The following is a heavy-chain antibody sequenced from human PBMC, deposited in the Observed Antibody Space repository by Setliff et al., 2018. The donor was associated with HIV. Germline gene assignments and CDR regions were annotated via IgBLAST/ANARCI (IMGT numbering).Heavy chain of an antibody. CDR3: VRDGGSTSYNFLYYYGMDV. D-gene: IGHD2-2*01. Sequence: GGSLRLSCAASGFTFSSYWMSWVRQAPGKGLEWVANIKQDGSEKYYVDSVKGRFTISRDNAKNSLFLQMNSLRAEDTAVYYCVRDGGSTSYNFLYYYGMDVWGQGTTVTVSS. J-gene: IGHJ6*02. CDR1: GFTFSSYW. CDR2: IKQDGSEK. V-gene: IGHV3-7*01.